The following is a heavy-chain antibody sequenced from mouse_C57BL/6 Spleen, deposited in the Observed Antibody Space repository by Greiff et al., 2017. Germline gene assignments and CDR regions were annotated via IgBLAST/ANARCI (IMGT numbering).Heavy chain of an antibody. Sequence: EVQRVESGPGLVKPSQSLSLTCSVTGYSITSGYYWNWIRQFPGNKLEWMGYISYDGSNNYNPSLKNRISITRDTSKNQFFLKLNSVTTEDTATYYCARDGYYGSIFDYWGQGTTLTVSS. CDR3: ARDGYYGSIFDY. V-gene: IGHV3-6*01. J-gene: IGHJ2*01. D-gene: IGHD1-1*01. CDR2: ISYDGSN. CDR1: GYSITSGYY.